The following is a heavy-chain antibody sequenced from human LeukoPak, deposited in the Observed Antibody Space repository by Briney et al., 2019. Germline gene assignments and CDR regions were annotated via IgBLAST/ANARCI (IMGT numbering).Heavy chain of an antibody. J-gene: IGHJ3*02. D-gene: IGHD3-16*01. V-gene: IGHV3-7*01. CDR2: IKQDGSEK. Sequence: GGCLRLSCAASGFTFSSYWMSWVRQAPGKGLEWEANIKQDGSEKYYVDSVKGRFTISRDNAKNSLYLQMNSLRAEDTAVYYCARDRSGDSSRGDAFDIWGQGTMVTVSS. CDR3: ARDRSGDSSRGDAFDI. CDR1: GFTFSSYW.